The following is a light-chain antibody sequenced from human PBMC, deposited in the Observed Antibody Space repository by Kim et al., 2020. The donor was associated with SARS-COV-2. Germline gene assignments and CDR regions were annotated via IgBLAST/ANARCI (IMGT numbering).Light chain of an antibody. CDR3: NSYTLSGALV. CDR2: DVD. V-gene: IGLV2-14*04. CDR1: GDDVGGYDS. Sequence: GQAITISCTGTGDDVGGYDSVSWYQQHPGKSPRLMIYDVDHRPSGVSNRFSGSRSGNTASLTISRLQSEDEADYYCNSYTLSGALVFGTGTKVTVL. J-gene: IGLJ1*01.